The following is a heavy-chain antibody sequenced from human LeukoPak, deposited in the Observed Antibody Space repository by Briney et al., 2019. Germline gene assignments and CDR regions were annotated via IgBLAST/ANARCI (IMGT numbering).Heavy chain of an antibody. CDR3: ASGYKYYFDY. CDR2: IYYSGST. Sequence: PSETLSLTCTISGGSISSYYWSWIRQPPGKGLEWIGYIYYSGSTNYNPSLKSRVTISVDTSKNQFSLKLSSVTAADTAVYYCASGYKYYFDYWGQGTLVTVSS. J-gene: IGHJ4*02. V-gene: IGHV4-59*08. D-gene: IGHD5-24*01. CDR1: GGSISSYY.